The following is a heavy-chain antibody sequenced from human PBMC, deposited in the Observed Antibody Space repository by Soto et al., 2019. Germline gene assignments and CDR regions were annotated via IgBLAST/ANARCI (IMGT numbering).Heavy chain of an antibody. CDR1: GLTVSGNY. Sequence: VQLVESGGGLIQPGGSLRLSCAASGLTVSGNYMGWVRQAPGKGLDWVSGMYSDGTTNYADSVKGRFTIFRDNSKNTLYLQMNSLRAEDTAVYHCTRASSRWGSEAAYWGQGTLVTVSS. CDR2: MYSDGTT. D-gene: IGHD7-27*01. J-gene: IGHJ4*02. V-gene: IGHV3-53*01. CDR3: TRASSRWGSEAAY.